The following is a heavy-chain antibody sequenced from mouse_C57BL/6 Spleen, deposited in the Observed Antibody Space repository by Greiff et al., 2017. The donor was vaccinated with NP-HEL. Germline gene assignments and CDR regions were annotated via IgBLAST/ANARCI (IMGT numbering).Heavy chain of an antibody. CDR3: ARSYPYDGYAMDY. Sequence: QVQLQQPGTELVKPGASVKLSCKASGYTFTSYWMHWVKQRPGQGLEWIGNINPSNGGTNSNDKFTSKGTLTVDKSASTAYMQLSILTSEDSAVYYCARSYPYDGYAMDYWGQGTSVTVSS. J-gene: IGHJ4*01. CDR1: GYTFTSYW. CDR2: INPSNGGT. V-gene: IGHV1-53*01. D-gene: IGHD2-12*01.